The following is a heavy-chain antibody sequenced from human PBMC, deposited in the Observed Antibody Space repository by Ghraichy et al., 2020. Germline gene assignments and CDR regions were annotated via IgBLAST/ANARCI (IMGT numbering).Heavy chain of an antibody. V-gene: IGHV3-53*01. D-gene: IGHD2-15*01. CDR2: IYSGGST. CDR1: GFTVSSNY. Sequence: GGSLRLSCAASGFTVSSNYMSWVRQAPGKGLEWVSVIYSGGSTYYADSVKGRFTISRDNSKNTLYLQMNSLRAEDTAVYYCARECYSHDKGVCDYWGQGTLVTVSS. J-gene: IGHJ4*02. CDR3: ARECYSHDKGVCDY.